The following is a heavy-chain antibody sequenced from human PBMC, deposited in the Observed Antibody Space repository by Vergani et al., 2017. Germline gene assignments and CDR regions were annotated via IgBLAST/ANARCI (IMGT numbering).Heavy chain of an antibody. CDR1: GGSITSGNYP. Sequence: VQLQESGPGLVKPSQTLSLTCTVSGGSITSGNYPWTWIRQSPGKGLEWIGYIHLSGTTYYNPSLSSRVTISLDTSRNQFSLHLRSVSAADTAVYYCARDKGKDYDYCPDAFDVWGQGTVVTVS. CDR3: ARDKGKDYDYCPDAFDV. CDR2: IHLSGTT. V-gene: IGHV4-30-4*08. D-gene: IGHD5-12*01. J-gene: IGHJ3*01.